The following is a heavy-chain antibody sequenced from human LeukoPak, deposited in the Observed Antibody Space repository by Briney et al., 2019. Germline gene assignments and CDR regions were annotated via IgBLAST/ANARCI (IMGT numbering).Heavy chain of an antibody. D-gene: IGHD3-16*01. CDR1: TFTKAW. J-gene: IGHJ4*02. CDR2: VKNRGDGRTT. Sequence: GGSLRLSCVVSTFTKAWMNLVRQAPGKGLEWVGRVKNRGDGRTTDYAAPVKGRFIISRDDSKKTVYLQMDSLKTEDTAVYFCTTEYFGGFEYWGQGTLVTVSS. V-gene: IGHV3-15*07. CDR3: TTEYFGGFEY.